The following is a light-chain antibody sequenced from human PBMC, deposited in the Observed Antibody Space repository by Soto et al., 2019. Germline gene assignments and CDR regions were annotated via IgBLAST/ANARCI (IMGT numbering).Light chain of an antibody. J-gene: IGLJ1*01. CDR2: EGS. CDR3: CSYAGRNNYV. Sequence: QSALTQPASVSGSPGQSITISCTGTRSDVGSYNLVSWYQAHPGKAHKLMIYEGSQRPSGVSSRFSASKSGNTASLTISGLPDEDEADYYCCSYAGRNNYVFGTGTKLTVL. V-gene: IGLV2-23*01. CDR1: RSDVGSYNL.